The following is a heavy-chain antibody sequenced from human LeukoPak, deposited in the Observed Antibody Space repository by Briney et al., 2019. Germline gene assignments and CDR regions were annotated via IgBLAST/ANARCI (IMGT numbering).Heavy chain of an antibody. D-gene: IGHD3-10*01. V-gene: IGHV3-74*01. Sequence: GGTLRLSCAASGFTFSSYWMHWVRQVPGKGLVWVSRINNAGVSISYADSVKGRFTISRDKAKNTLFLQMNSLRAEDTAVYYCARDPHYYGSGSYFNYWGQGTLVTVSS. J-gene: IGHJ4*02. CDR3: ARDPHYYGSGSYFNY. CDR2: INNAGVSI. CDR1: GFTFSSYW.